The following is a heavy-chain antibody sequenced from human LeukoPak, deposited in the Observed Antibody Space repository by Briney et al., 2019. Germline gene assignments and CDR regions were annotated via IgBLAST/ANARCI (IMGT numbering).Heavy chain of an antibody. CDR1: GFTFSSYG. D-gene: IGHD1-20*01. CDR3: AKDLTGGYYYYYGMDV. Sequence: PGRSLRLSCAASGFTFSSYGMHWVRQAPGKGLEWVAVISYDGSNKYYADSVKGRFTISRDNSKNSLYLQMNSLRTEDTALYYCAKDLTGGYYYYYGMDVWGQGTTVTVSS. CDR2: ISYDGSNK. J-gene: IGHJ6*02. V-gene: IGHV3-30*18.